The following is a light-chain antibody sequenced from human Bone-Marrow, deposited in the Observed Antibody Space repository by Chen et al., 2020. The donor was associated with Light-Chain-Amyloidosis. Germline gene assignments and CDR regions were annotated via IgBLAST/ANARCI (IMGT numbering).Light chain of an antibody. V-gene: IGLV5-45*03. CDR2: YKSDSDK. Sequence: QAVLTQPSSLSASPGASASLTCTLRSGINVGTYRIYWYQQKPGSPPQYLLRYKSDSDKQQGSGVPSRFSGSKDASANAGIFLISGLQSEDEADYYGMIWHSSAWVFGGGTKLTVL. CDR3: MIWHSSAWV. J-gene: IGLJ3*02. CDR1: SGINVGTYR.